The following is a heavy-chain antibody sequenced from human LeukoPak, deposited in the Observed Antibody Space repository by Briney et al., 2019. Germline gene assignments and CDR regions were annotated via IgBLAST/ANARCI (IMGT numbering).Heavy chain of an antibody. V-gene: IGHV1-8*01. Sequence: ASVKVSCKASGYTFTSYDINWVRQATGQGLEWMGWMSPNSGNTGYAQKFQGRVTMTRDTSISTAYMEVSRLISDDTAVYYCARDDRLRAFDIWGQGTMVLVSS. CDR2: MSPNSGNT. CDR1: GYTFTSYD. J-gene: IGHJ3*02. D-gene: IGHD2-15*01. CDR3: ARDDRLRAFDI.